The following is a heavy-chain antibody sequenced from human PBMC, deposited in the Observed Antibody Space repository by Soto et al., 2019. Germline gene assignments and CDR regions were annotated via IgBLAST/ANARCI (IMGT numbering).Heavy chain of an antibody. CDR2: ISDSGST. CDR1: GGTIYTYY. D-gene: IGHD2-2*01. V-gene: IGHV4-59*01. J-gene: IGHJ6*02. CDR3: AGYCCSSTCPDHHYYSLEV. Sequence: SETLSLTCNVSGGTIYTYYWNWNRQSPGKGLEWIGSISDSGSTNYNPSLKSRVTMSVDTSKRQVYLKLSSVIAPDAARCFWAGYCCSSTCPDHHYYSLEVWGQGTTVTVSS.